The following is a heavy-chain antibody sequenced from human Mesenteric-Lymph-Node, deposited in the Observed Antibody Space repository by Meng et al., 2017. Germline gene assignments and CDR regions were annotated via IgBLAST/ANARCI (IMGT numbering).Heavy chain of an antibody. D-gene: IGHD3-9*01. Sequence: PETLSLTCTVSGGFISSSSYYWGWLRQPPGKGLEWIGSIYYSGSTYYNPSLKSRVTISVDTSKNQFSLKLSSVTAADTAVYYCARALLRYFGWFPFSAFDIWGQGTMVTVSS. J-gene: IGHJ3*02. V-gene: IGHV4-39*07. CDR3: ARALLRYFGWFPFSAFDI. CDR1: GGFISSSSYY. CDR2: IYYSGST.